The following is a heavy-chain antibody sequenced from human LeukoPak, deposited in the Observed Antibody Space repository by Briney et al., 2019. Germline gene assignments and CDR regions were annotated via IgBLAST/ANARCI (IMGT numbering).Heavy chain of an antibody. D-gene: IGHD3-10*01. CDR3: ARDTIYGSGSYFDY. V-gene: IGHV3-21*01. CDR2: ISSSSSYI. CDR1: GFTFSSYS. Sequence: PGGSLRLSCAASGFTFSSYSMNWVRQAPGKGLEWDSSISSSSSYIYYADSVKGRFTISRDDSKNTLYLQMNSLRAEDTAVYYCARDTIYGSGSYFDYWGQGTLVTVSS. J-gene: IGHJ4*02.